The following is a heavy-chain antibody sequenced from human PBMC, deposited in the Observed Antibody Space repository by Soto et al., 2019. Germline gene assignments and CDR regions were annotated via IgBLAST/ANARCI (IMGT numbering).Heavy chain of an antibody. D-gene: IGHD6-6*01. CDR2: ISSSSSTI. Sequence: PGGSLRLSCAASGFTFSSYSMNWVRQAPGKGLEWVSYISSSSSTIYYADSVKGRFTISRDNAKNSLYLQMNSLRAEDTAVYYCARRAFGSSRAFDIWGQGTVVTVSS. V-gene: IGHV3-48*01. J-gene: IGHJ3*02. CDR3: ARRAFGSSRAFDI. CDR1: GFTFSSYS.